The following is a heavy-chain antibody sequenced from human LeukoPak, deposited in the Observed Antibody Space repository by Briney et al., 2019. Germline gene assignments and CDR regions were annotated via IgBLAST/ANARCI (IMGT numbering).Heavy chain of an antibody. CDR2: ISSSSSYI. V-gene: IGHV3-21*01. CDR3: ARALYSSSRSDGESFDY. D-gene: IGHD6-13*01. Sequence: GGSLTLSCAASGFTFSSYSMNWVRQAPGKGLEWVSSISSSSSYIYYADSVQGRFNISRDNAKSSLYLQMISLRAEDTGVYYCARALYSSSRSDGESFDYWGQGTLVTVSS. J-gene: IGHJ4*02. CDR1: GFTFSSYS.